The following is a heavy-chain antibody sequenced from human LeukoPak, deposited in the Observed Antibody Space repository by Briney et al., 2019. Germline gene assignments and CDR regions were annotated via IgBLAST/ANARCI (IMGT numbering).Heavy chain of an antibody. D-gene: IGHD3-22*01. V-gene: IGHV3-30*18. CDR3: AKGRYYYDSSGYLNY. CDR1: GFTFSSYG. J-gene: IGHJ4*02. CDR2: ISYGGSNK. Sequence: GGSLRLSCAASGFTFSSYGMHWVRQAPGKGLEWVAVISYGGSNKYYADSVKGRFTISRDNSKNTLYLQMNSLRAEDTAVYYCAKGRYYYDSSGYLNYWGQGTLVTVSS.